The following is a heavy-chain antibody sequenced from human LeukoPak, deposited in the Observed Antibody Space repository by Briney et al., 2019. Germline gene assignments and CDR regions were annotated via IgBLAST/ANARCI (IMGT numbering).Heavy chain of an antibody. Sequence: GGSLRLSCAASGFTFSSYSMNWARQAPGKGLEWVSSISSSSSYIYYADSVKGRFTIPRDNAKNSLYLQMNSLRAEDTAVYYCARDLTYYYGSGFGCWGQGTLVTVSS. CDR1: GFTFSSYS. J-gene: IGHJ4*02. CDR2: ISSSSSYI. D-gene: IGHD3-10*01. CDR3: ARDLTYYYGSGFGC. V-gene: IGHV3-21*01.